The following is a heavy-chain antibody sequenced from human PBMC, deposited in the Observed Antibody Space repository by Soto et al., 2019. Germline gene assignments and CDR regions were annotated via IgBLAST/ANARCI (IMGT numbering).Heavy chain of an antibody. CDR1: GYTFKDYD. J-gene: IGHJ4*02. V-gene: IGHV1-8*01. D-gene: IGHD2-2*01. CDR3: ARGLDQPPVGLYFDT. Sequence: QVQLLQSGAEVKKPGTSVRVSCRASGYTFKDYDINWVRRAPGQGLEWMGWMNPNSGNTAYARKFHDRITMTRSVSARTAFMELSSLTPEDTAVYYCARGLDQPPVGLYFDTWGQGTLVTVSS. CDR2: MNPNSGNT.